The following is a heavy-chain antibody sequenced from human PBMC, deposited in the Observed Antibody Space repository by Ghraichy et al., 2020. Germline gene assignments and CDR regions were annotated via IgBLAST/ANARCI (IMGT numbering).Heavy chain of an antibody. CDR2: ISGSGDAT. CDR3: AKSPSTTSRLRNWFDP. Sequence: GGSLTLSCAASGFTFDSYAMSWVRQAPGKGLEWVSSISGSGDATYYADSVRGRFTISRDDSKNTLFLQMNSLRAEDTALYYCAKSPSTTSRLRNWFDPWGQGTLVTVSS. D-gene: IGHD2-2*01. J-gene: IGHJ5*02. CDR1: GFTFDSYA. V-gene: IGHV3-23*01.